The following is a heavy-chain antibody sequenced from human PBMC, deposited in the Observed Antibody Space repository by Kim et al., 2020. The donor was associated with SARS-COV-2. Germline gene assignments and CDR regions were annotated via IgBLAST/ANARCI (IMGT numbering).Heavy chain of an antibody. D-gene: IGHD1-26*01. V-gene: IGHV3-48*03. J-gene: IGHJ3*02. Sequence: GGSLRLSCAASGFTFSSYEMNWVRQAPGKGLEWVSYISSSGSTIYYADSVKGRFTISRDNAKNSLYLQMNSLRAEDTAVYYCARDEWEILIGDAFDIWGQGTMVTVSS. CDR3: ARDEWEILIGDAFDI. CDR2: ISSSGSTI. CDR1: GFTFSSYE.